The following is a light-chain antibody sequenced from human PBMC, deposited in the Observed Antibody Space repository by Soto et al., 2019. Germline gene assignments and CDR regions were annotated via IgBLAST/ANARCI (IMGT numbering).Light chain of an antibody. Sequence: DIQLTQSPSFLSASVRDRVTITCRASQGINTYLAWYQQKPGKAPKLLIYAASTLQSGVPSRFSGSGSGTEFTLTISSLQAEDFATYYCQQLDSYPLTFGGGTKVEIK. J-gene: IGKJ4*01. CDR2: AAS. CDR3: QQLDSYPLT. V-gene: IGKV1-9*01. CDR1: QGINTY.